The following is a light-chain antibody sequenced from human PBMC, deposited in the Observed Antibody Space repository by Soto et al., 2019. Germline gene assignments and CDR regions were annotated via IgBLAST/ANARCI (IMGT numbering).Light chain of an antibody. V-gene: IGLV2-14*01. CDR3: SSYTISITYV. CDR2: EVS. CDR1: SSDVGGYNY. Sequence: QSALTQPASVSGSPGQSITISCTGTSSDVGGYNYVSWYQQYPGKAPKLMIYEVSNRPSGVSNRFSGSKSGNTASLTISGLQAEDEADYYCSSYTISITYVFGTGTKVTVL. J-gene: IGLJ1*01.